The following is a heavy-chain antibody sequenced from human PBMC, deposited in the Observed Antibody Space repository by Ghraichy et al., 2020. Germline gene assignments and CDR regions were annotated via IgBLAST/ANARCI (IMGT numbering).Heavy chain of an antibody. V-gene: IGHV4-34*01. CDR3: ARHPRHYYYFVLDV. CDR2: INQSGIS. J-gene: IGHJ6*02. Sequence: SETLSLTCAVNGGSFSGNYWSWIRQPPGKGLEWIGEINQSGISNYNPSLKSRVTISVDMSKNQFSLRLTSVTAADTAVYYCARHPRHYYYFVLDVWGPGTTVTVSS. CDR1: GGSFSGNY.